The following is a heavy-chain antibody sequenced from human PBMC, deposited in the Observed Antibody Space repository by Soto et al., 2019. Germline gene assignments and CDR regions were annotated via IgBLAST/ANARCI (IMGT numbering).Heavy chain of an antibody. CDR3: AKSLGGSSWPTYYYYGMDV. J-gene: IGHJ6*02. Sequence: ASVKLSCKASGYTFTGYYMHWVRQAPGQGLEWMGWINPNSGGTNYAQKFQGWVTMTRDTSISTAYTELSRLRSDDTAVYYCAKSLGGSSWPTYYYYGMDVWGQGTTVTAP. D-gene: IGHD6-13*01. CDR2: INPNSGGT. V-gene: IGHV1-2*04. CDR1: GYTFTGYY.